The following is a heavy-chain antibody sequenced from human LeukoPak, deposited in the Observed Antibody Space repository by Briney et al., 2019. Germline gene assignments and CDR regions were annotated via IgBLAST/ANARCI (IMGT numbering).Heavy chain of an antibody. V-gene: IGHV4-30-2*01. Sequence: KPSETLSLTCTVSGGSISSGGYYWSWIRQPPGKGLEWIGYIYHSGSTYYNPSLKSRVTISVDRSKNQFSLKLSSVTAADTAVYYCARATQVWQQLELDYWGQGTLVTVSS. J-gene: IGHJ4*02. CDR1: GGSISSGGYY. CDR3: ARATQVWQQLELDY. CDR2: IYHSGST. D-gene: IGHD6-13*01.